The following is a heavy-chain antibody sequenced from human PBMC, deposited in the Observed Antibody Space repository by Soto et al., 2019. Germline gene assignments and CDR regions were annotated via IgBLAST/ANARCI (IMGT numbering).Heavy chain of an antibody. V-gene: IGHV3-74*01. Sequence: AGSLRLSCAASGCTFSSYAMSWVRQAPGKGLVGVSHIGPDGSNIWEADSVQGRFTISRDNARNRLYLQMNSLRDEDTAIYYCVRDNNWSFDYWGQGILVTLSS. J-gene: IGHJ4*02. D-gene: IGHD1-1*01. CDR3: VRDNNWSFDY. CDR2: IGPDGSNI. CDR1: GCTFSSYA.